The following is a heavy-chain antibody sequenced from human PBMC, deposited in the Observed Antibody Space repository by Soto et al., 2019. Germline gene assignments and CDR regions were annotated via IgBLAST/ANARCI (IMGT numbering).Heavy chain of an antibody. CDR1: GFTFSSYA. J-gene: IGHJ4*02. Sequence: EVQLLESGGGLVQPGGSLRLSCAASGFTFSSYAMSWVRQAPGKGLEWVSAISGSGGSTYYADSVKGRFTISRDNSKNTLYLQMNSLRAEDTAVYYCAKAEGSHCGGDCYSAYWGQGTLVTVSS. D-gene: IGHD2-21*02. CDR3: AKAEGSHCGGDCYSAY. CDR2: ISGSGGST. V-gene: IGHV3-23*01.